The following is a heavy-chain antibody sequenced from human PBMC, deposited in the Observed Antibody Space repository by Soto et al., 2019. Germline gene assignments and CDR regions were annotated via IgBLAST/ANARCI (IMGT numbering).Heavy chain of an antibody. CDR2: INTGNGDT. CDR3: ARDTSWADY. Sequence: GASVKVSCKASGYTFTSYSMHWVRQAPGQRLEWMGWINTGNGDTKSSQSFQGRVTITRDTSASTAYMELSSLRSEDTAVYYCARDTSWADYWGQGTLVTVS. J-gene: IGHJ4*02. D-gene: IGHD2-2*01. CDR1: GYTFTSYS. V-gene: IGHV1-3*04.